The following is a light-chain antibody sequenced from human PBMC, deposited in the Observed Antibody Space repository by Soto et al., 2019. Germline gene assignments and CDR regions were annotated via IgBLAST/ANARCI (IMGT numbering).Light chain of an antibody. Sequence: QSVLTQPPSASGTPGQRVIISCSGSSSNLGSNSGNWYQQLPGTAPKLLIYNTYQRPLGVPDRFSGSKSGTSASLAISGLQWEDEGDFFCAQWDDSLKAPVFGGGTNLPVL. CDR1: SSNLGSNS. CDR2: NTY. V-gene: IGLV1-44*01. CDR3: AQWDDSLKAPV. J-gene: IGLJ2*01.